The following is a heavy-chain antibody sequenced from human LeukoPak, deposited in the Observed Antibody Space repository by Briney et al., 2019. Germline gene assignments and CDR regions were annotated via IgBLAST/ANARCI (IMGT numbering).Heavy chain of an antibody. CDR2: IYYSGST. D-gene: IGHD4-17*01. Sequence: SENLSLNCTVSGGSISSYYWSWIRQPPGKGLEWIGYIYYSGSTNYNPSLKSRVTISVDTSKNQFSLKLSSVTAADTAVYYCARHPATVTPHPYGMDVWGQGTTVTVSS. V-gene: IGHV4-59*08. CDR1: GGSISSYY. J-gene: IGHJ6*02. CDR3: ARHPATVTPHPYGMDV.